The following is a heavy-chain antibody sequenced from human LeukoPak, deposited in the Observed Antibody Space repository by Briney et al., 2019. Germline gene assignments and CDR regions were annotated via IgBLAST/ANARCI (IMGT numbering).Heavy chain of an antibody. V-gene: IGHV3-48*03. CDR3: ARDRRSGDGYNYKFDY. Sequence: GGSLRLSCAASGFTFSSYEMNWVRRAPGKGLEWVSYISRSGSIIYSADSVKGRFTISRDNAKNSLYLQMNSLRAEDTAIYYCARDRRSGDGYNYKFDYWGQGTLVTVSS. CDR1: GFTFSSYE. D-gene: IGHD5-24*01. J-gene: IGHJ4*02. CDR2: ISRSGSII.